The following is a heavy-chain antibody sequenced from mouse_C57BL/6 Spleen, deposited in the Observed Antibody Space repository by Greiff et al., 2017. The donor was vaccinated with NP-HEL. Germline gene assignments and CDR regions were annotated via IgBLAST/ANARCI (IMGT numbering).Heavy chain of an antibody. Sequence: VQLQQSGPELVKPGASVKISCKASGYAFSSSWMNWVKQRPGKGLEWIGRIYPGDGDTNYNGKFKGKATLTADKSSSTAYMQLSSLTSEDSAVYFCASGPGSSPWFAYWGQGTLVTVSA. D-gene: IGHD1-1*01. CDR3: ASGPGSSPWFAY. J-gene: IGHJ3*01. V-gene: IGHV1-82*01. CDR1: GYAFSSSW. CDR2: IYPGDGDT.